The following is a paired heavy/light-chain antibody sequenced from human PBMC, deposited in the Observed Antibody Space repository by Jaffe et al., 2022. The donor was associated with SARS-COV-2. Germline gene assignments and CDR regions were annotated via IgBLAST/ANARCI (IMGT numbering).Heavy chain of an antibody. D-gene: IGHD3-10*02. J-gene: IGHJ5*01. CDR2: ISHDGSNT. V-gene: IGHV3-30*18. CDR1: GFTFSSHG. CDR3: AKDRHYFVVSGPES. Sequence: QVKLEVSGGGVVQPGRSLRLSCVGSGFTFSSHGMHWVRQAPGKGLEWLAVISHDGSNTDYAASVKGRFTVSRDNSKNTLFLQMNSLRGEDTAVYYCAKDRHYFVVSGPESWGQGTLVTVSS.
Light chain of an antibody. Sequence: DIVMTQSPLSLPVTPGEPASISCRSSQSLLHSNGYNFLNWYLQKPGQSPQLLIYLASNRASGVPDRFSGSGSGTDFTLKISRVEAEDVGVYYCMQGLHTPLTFGGGTKVEIK. CDR2: LAS. CDR3: MQGLHTPLT. CDR1: QSLLHSNGYNF. V-gene: IGKV2-28*01. J-gene: IGKJ4*01.